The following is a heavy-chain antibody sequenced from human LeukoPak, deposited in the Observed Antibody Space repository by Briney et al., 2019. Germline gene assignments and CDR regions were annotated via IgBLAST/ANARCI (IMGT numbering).Heavy chain of an antibody. J-gene: IGHJ3*02. D-gene: IGHD1-26*01. CDR3: ARPFSSPSGSSNHDAFDI. V-gene: IGHV5-51*01. Sequence: GESLKISCKGSGYSFTSYWIGWVRQMPGKGLEWMGIIYPGDSDTRYSPSFQGQVTISADKSISTAYLQWSSLKASDTAMYYCARPFSSPSGSSNHDAFDIWGQGTMVTVSS. CDR2: IYPGDSDT. CDR1: GYSFTSYW.